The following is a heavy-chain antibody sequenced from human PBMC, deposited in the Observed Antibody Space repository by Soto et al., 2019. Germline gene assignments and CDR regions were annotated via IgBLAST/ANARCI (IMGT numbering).Heavy chain of an antibody. Sequence: PGGSLRLSCAASGFTFSSYAMHWVRQAPGKGLEWVAVISYDGSNKYYADSVKGRFTISRDNSENTLYLQMNSLRAEDTAVYYCARDQVEGPDYYGSGSRNWFDPWGQGTLVTVSS. CDR2: ISYDGSNK. V-gene: IGHV3-30-3*01. CDR3: ARDQVEGPDYYGSGSRNWFDP. D-gene: IGHD3-10*01. J-gene: IGHJ5*02. CDR1: GFTFSSYA.